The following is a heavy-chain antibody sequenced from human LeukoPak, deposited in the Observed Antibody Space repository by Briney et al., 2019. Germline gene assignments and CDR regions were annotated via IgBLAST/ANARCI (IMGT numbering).Heavy chain of an antibody. J-gene: IGHJ5*02. D-gene: IGHD3-10*01. CDR1: GGSISSYY. CDR2: IYYSGST. Sequence: PSETLSLTCTVSGGSISSYYWSWIRQPPGKGLEWIGSIYYSGSTYYNPSLKSRVTISVDTSKNQFSLKLSSVTAADTAVYYCARHDSRITMVRGNWFDPWGQGTLVTVSS. CDR3: ARHDSRITMVRGNWFDP. V-gene: IGHV4-39*01.